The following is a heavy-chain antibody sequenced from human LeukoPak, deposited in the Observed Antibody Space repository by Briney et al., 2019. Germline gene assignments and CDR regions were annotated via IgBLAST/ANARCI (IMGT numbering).Heavy chain of an antibody. CDR1: GYTFTGYY. D-gene: IGHD1-1*01. Sequence: ASVKVSCKASGYTFTGYYMHWVRQAPGQGLEWMGWINPNSGGTNYAQKFQGRVTMTRDTSISTAYMELSSLRSEDTAVYYCARAPDQVQLYQYYFDYWGQGTLVTVSS. J-gene: IGHJ4*02. CDR3: ARAPDQVQLYQYYFDY. CDR2: INPNSGGT. V-gene: IGHV1-2*02.